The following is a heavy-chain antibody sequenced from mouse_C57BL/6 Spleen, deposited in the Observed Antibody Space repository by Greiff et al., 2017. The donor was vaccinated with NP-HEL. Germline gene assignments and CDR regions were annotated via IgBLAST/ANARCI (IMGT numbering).Heavy chain of an antibody. V-gene: IGHV5-17*01. CDR1: GFTFSDYG. CDR2: ISSGSSTI. Sequence: DVKLVESGGGLVKPGGSLKLSCAASGFTFSDYGMHWVRQAPEKGLEWVAYISSGSSTIYYADTVKGRFTISRDNAKNTLFLQMTSLRSEDTAMYYCARPITTVVEGAMDYWGQGTSVTVSS. CDR3: ARPITTVVEGAMDY. J-gene: IGHJ4*01. D-gene: IGHD1-1*01.